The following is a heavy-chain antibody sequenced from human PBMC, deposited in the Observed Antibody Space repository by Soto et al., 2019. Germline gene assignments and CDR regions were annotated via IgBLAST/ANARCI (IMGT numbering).Heavy chain of an antibody. J-gene: IGHJ4*02. CDR3: ARPYASGWFGRNAFDF. CDR2: IYYSGSS. V-gene: IGHV4-39*01. D-gene: IGHD6-19*01. CDR1: GGSIRTTSYY. Sequence: SETLSLTCTVSGGSIRTTSYYWGWIRQPPGKGLEWIGSIYYSGSSYFNPSLKSRVTISVDTSKNQFSVKLTSVTAADTAVYYCARPYASGWFGRNAFDFWGQGILVTVSS.